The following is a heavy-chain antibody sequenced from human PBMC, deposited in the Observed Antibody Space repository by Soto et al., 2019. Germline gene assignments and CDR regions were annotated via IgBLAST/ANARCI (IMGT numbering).Heavy chain of an antibody. CDR2: INPSGGST. V-gene: IGHV1-46*01. CDR3: AREGRLGYCSGGSCYMDDY. D-gene: IGHD2-15*01. Sequence: QVQLVQSGAEVKKPGASVKVSCKASGYTFTSYYMHWVRQAPGQGLEWMGIINPSGGSTSYAQKFQGGVTMTRDTSTSTVYMELSSLRSEDTAVYYCAREGRLGYCSGGSCYMDDYWGQGTLVTVSS. J-gene: IGHJ4*02. CDR1: GYTFTSYY.